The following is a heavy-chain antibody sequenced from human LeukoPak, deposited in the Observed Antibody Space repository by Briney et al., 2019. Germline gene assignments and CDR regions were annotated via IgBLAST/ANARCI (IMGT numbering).Heavy chain of an antibody. D-gene: IGHD4-23*01. CDR3: ARDYGGNSGWFDP. CDR2: MNPNSGTT. V-gene: IGHV1-8*01. CDR1: GYTLASYD. J-gene: IGHJ5*02. Sequence: VSVKVSCRASGYTLASYDINWVRQATGQGLEWMGWMNPNSGTTGYAQKFQDRITLTRDTSISTAYMELSSLTSDDTAVYYCARDYGGNSGWFDPWGQGTLVTVSS.